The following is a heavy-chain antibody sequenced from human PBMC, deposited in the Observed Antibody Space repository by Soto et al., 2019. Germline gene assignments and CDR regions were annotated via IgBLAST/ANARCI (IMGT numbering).Heavy chain of an antibody. D-gene: IGHD6-6*01. CDR1: GGTFSSYA. CDR2: IIPIFGTA. V-gene: IGHV1-69*12. J-gene: IGHJ6*02. CDR3: ASPLYSSSAYYYYGMDV. Sequence: QVQLVQSGAEVKKPGSSVKVSCKASGGTFSSYAISWVRQAPGQGLEWMGGIIPIFGTANYAQKFQGRVTITADDSTTTAYVELSSLRSEDTAVYYCASPLYSSSAYYYYGMDVWGQGTTVTVSS.